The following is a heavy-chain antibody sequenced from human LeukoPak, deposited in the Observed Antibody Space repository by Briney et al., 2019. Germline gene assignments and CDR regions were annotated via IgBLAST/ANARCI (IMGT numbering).Heavy chain of an antibody. D-gene: IGHD2-15*01. CDR2: INPNSGNT. V-gene: IGHV1-8*02. J-gene: IGHJ5*02. CDR1: GYTFTGYY. CDR3: ARQDNDWFDP. Sequence: ASVKVSCKASGYTFTGYYMHWVRQAPGQGLEWMGWINPNSGNTGYAQKFQGRVTMTRNTSISTAYMELSSLRSEDTAVYYCARQDNDWFDPWGQGTLVTVSS.